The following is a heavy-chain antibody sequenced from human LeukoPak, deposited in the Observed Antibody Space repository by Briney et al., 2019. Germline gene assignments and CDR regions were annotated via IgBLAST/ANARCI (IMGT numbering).Heavy chain of an antibody. CDR2: IYYSGST. CDR3: ARATGGSSSWWSQRFNP. V-gene: IGHV4-39*07. J-gene: IGHJ5*02. D-gene: IGHD6-13*01. Sequence: PSETLSLTCTVSGGSISSSSYYWGWIRQPPGRGLEWIGSIYYSGSTNYNPSLKSRVTISVDTSKTQSSLKLSSVTAADTAVYYCARATGGSSSWWSQRFNPWGQGTLVTVSS. CDR1: GGSISSSSYY.